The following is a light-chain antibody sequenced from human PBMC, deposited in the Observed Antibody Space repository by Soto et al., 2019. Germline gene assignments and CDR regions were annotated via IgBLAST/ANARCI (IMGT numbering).Light chain of an antibody. CDR2: LGS. CDR3: MQALQTPMFT. CDR1: QSLLHSNGYNY. V-gene: IGKV2-28*01. J-gene: IGKJ2*01. Sequence: DIVLTQSPAPLPVTPGEPASISCRSSQSLLHSNGYNYLDWYLQKPGQSPQLLIYLGSTRASGVPDRFSGSGSGTDFTLKISRVEAGDVWVYYCMQALQTPMFTFGQGTKLQI.